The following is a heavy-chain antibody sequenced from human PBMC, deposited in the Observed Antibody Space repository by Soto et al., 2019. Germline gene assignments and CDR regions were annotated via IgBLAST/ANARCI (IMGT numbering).Heavy chain of an antibody. CDR1: GFTFSSYG. V-gene: IGHV3-30*18. D-gene: IGHD3-22*01. CDR3: AKAHDTYDDQKWFDT. CDR2: ISYDGSNK. J-gene: IGHJ5*02. Sequence: QAQLVESGGGVVQPGRSLRLSCAASGFTFSSYGMHWVRQTPVKGLEWVAVISYDGSNKYYADSVMGRFTISRDNSRNTLYLQMNSPRADDTAVYYCAKAHDTYDDQKWFDTWGQGTLVTVSS.